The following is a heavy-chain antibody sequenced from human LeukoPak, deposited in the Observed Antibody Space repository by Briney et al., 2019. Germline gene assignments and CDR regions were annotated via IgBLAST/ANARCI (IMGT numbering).Heavy chain of an antibody. J-gene: IGHJ5*02. CDR3: ARQSPTYSRSLVHWFDP. CDR2: IYTSGST. V-gene: IGHV4-4*09. Sequence: SETLSLTCTASGCSISSYYWSWIRQPPGKGLEWIGYIYTSGSTNYNPSLKSRVTISVDTSKNQFSLKLSSVTAADTAVYYCARQSPTYSRSLVHWFDPWGQGTLVTVSS. D-gene: IGHD6-13*01. CDR1: GCSISSYY.